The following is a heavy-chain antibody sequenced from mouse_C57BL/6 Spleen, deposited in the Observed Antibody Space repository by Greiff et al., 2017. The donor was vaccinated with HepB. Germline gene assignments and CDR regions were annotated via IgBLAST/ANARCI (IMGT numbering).Heavy chain of an antibody. V-gene: IGHV5-16*01. CDR1: GFTFSDYY. Sequence: EVRVVESEGGLVQPGSSMKLSCTASGFTFSDYYMAWVRQVPEKGLEWVANINDDGSSNYYLDSLKSRFIISRDNAKNILYLQMSSLKSEDTATYYCARVVYGSSWNYYAMDSWGQGTSVTVSS. CDR2: INDDGSSN. D-gene: IGHD1-1*01. J-gene: IGHJ4*01. CDR3: ARVVYGSSWNYYAMDS.